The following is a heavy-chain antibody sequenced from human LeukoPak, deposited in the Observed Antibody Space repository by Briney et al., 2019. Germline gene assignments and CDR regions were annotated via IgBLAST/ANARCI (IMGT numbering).Heavy chain of an antibody. V-gene: IGHV4-59*01. Sequence: QVQLQESGPGLVKPSETLSLACAVSGGSITSYYWSWIRQPPGKGLEWIGYIYYDGSTNYNPSLKSRVAISVDTSKNRFSLRLSSVTAADTAVYYCAILDYGDSFDQWGQGTLVTVSS. D-gene: IGHD4-17*01. CDR2: IYYDGST. CDR3: AILDYGDSFDQ. CDR1: GGSITSYY. J-gene: IGHJ4*02.